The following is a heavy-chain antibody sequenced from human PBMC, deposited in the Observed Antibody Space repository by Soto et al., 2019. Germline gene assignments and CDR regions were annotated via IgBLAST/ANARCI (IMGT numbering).Heavy chain of an antibody. J-gene: IGHJ6*02. CDR3: TRRLSGWYLLGMDV. CDR2: LRSIANSGTT. D-gene: IGHD6-19*01. CDR1: GFTFADYA. V-gene: IGHV3-49*03. Sequence: GGSLRLSCRAFGFTFADYAMSWFRQGPGKGLGGVGILRSIANSGTTDYAASAKGRFTITSADSTTIARLQMRSPKTEDTTVYYYTRRLSGWYLLGMDVWGQGTTVTVSS.